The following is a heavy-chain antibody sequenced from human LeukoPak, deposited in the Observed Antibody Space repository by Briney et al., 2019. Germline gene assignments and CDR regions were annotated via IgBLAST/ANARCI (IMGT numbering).Heavy chain of an antibody. V-gene: IGHV3-9*01. Sequence: GGSLRLSCAASGFTFDDYAMHWVRQAPGKGLEWVSGISWNSGSIGYADSVKGRFTISRDNAKNSLYLQMNSLRAEDTAVYYCARDTLWGGYRLPFDYWGQGTLVTVSS. CDR2: ISWNSGSI. D-gene: IGHD3-3*01. CDR1: GFTFDDYA. CDR3: ARDTLWGGYRLPFDY. J-gene: IGHJ4*02.